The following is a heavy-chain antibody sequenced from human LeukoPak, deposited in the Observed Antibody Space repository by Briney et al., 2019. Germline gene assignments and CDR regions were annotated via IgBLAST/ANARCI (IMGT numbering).Heavy chain of an antibody. V-gene: IGHV3-48*01. CDR3: AKFWSGNFDY. Sequence: PGGSLRLSCAASGFTFSSYSMNWVRQAPGKGLEWVSYISSSSSTIYYADSVKGRFTISRDNSKNTLYLQMNSLRAEDTAVYYCAKFWSGNFDYWGQGTLVTVSS. D-gene: IGHD3-3*01. CDR2: ISSSSSTI. J-gene: IGHJ4*02. CDR1: GFTFSSYS.